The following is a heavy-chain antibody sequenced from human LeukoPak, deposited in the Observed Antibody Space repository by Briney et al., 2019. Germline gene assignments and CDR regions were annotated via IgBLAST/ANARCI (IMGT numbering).Heavy chain of an antibody. D-gene: IGHD2-2*01. CDR3: ARIVVPAAMYYYYMDI. CDR2: IYSGGST. V-gene: IGHV3-66*02. CDR1: GFTVSSNY. Sequence: GGSLRLSCAASGFTVSSNYMSWVRQAPGKGLEWVSVIYSGGSTYDADSVKGRFTIYRDNSKNTLYLQRNSLRAEHTAVCYCARIVVPAAMYYYYMDIWGKGTTVTVSS. J-gene: IGHJ6*03.